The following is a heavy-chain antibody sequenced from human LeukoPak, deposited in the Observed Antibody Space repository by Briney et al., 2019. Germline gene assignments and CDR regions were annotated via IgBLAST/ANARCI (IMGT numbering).Heavy chain of an antibody. D-gene: IGHD5-18*01. CDR2: IHYSGST. Sequence: SETLSLTCTVSGGSISSGGYYWSWIRQHPGKGLEWIGYIHYSGSTSYNPSLKSRVTISVDKSKNRFSLKLSSVTAADTAVYYCARASGLYTAVVDWGQGTLVTVSS. CDR1: GGSISSGGYY. J-gene: IGHJ4*02. V-gene: IGHV4-31*03. CDR3: ARASGLYTAVVD.